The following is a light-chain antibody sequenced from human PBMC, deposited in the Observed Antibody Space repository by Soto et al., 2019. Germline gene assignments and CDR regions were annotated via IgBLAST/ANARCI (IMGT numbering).Light chain of an antibody. J-gene: IGKJ1*01. CDR2: WAS. V-gene: IGKV4-1*01. CDR1: QSVLYSSNNKNY. Sequence: DIVMTQSPDSLAVSLGERGTINCKSSQSVLYSSNNKNYLVWYQQKPGQPPKLLIYWASTRESGVPDRFSGSGSGTDFTLTISSLQAEDVAVYYCQLYYSPPLTFGQGTKVEIK. CDR3: QLYYSPPLT.